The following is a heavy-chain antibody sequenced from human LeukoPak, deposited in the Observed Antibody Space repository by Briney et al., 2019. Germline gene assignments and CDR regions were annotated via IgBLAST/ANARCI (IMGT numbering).Heavy chain of an antibody. Sequence: GGSLRLSCAASGFTFSSYAMHWVRQAPGKGLEWVAVISYDGSNKYYADSVKGRFTIPRDNSKNTLYLQMNSLRAEDTAVYYCARDRDYGGTTYYFDYWGQGTLVTVSS. D-gene: IGHD4-23*01. J-gene: IGHJ4*02. CDR1: GFTFSSYA. V-gene: IGHV3-30-3*01. CDR2: ISYDGSNK. CDR3: ARDRDYGGTTYYFDY.